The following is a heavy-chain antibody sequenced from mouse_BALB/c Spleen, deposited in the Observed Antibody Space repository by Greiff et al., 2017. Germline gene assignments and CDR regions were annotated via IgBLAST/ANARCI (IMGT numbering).Heavy chain of an antibody. V-gene: IGHV7-3*02. Sequence: EVHLVESGGGLVQPGGSLRLSCATSGFTFTDYYMSWVRQPPGKALEWLGFIRNKANGYTTEYSASVKGRFTISRDNSQSILYLQMNTLRAEDSATYYCARGRRDDYDRYYFHYWGQGTTLTVSS. CDR2: IRNKANGYTT. CDR3: ARGRRDDYDRYYFHY. D-gene: IGHD2-4*01. CDR1: GFTFTDYY. J-gene: IGHJ2*01.